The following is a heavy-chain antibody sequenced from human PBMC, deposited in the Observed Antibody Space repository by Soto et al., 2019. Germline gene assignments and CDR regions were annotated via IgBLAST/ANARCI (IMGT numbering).Heavy chain of an antibody. Sequence: GESLKISCAASGFTFSSYAMSWVRQAPGKGLEWVSAISGSGGSTYYADSVKGRFTISRDNSKNTLYLQMNSLRAEDTAVYYCAKDLGGGELLSYVAFDIWGQGTMVTVSS. V-gene: IGHV3-23*01. CDR1: GFTFSSYA. J-gene: IGHJ3*02. CDR3: AKDLGGGELLSYVAFDI. D-gene: IGHD1-26*01. CDR2: ISGSGGST.